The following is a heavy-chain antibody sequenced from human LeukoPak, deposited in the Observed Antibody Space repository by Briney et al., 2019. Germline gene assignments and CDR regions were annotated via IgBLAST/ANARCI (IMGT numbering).Heavy chain of an antibody. J-gene: IGHJ4*02. CDR1: GFTFSTYV. CDR3: VRGTGY. Sequence: GGSLRLSCSVSGFTFSTYVMHWVRQAPGKGLEYVSAISSNGDNTYYADSVKGRFTISRDNSKNTLYLQMSSLRAADTAGYYCVRGTGYWGQGTLVTVSS. V-gene: IGHV3-64D*06. CDR2: ISSNGDNT.